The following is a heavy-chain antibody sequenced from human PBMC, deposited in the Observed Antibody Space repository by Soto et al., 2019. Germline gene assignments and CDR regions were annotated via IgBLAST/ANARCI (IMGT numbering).Heavy chain of an antibody. CDR2: IFTSGST. CDR1: GGSISSYY. V-gene: IGHV4-4*07. J-gene: IGHJ4*02. D-gene: IGHD6-19*01. CDR3: AREGSGWHRYFDY. Sequence: PSETLSLTCIASGGSISSYYWNWIRQPAGKGLEWIGRIFTSGSTNYNPSLKSRVTMSVDTSKNQFSLKLSSVTAADTAVYYCAREGSGWHRYFDYWGQGSLVTVSS.